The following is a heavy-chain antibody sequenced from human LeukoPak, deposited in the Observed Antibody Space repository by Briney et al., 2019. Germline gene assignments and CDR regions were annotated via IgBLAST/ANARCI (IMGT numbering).Heavy chain of an antibody. D-gene: IGHD1-26*01. CDR2: ITSSGAYI. Sequence: GGSLRLSCAASGFTFNYYNMNWVRQAPGKALEWVSSITSSGAYIFYADSVRGRFTISRDNARDSLYLQMNSLGPEDTAVYYCARDPYSGNYGNYYYYYMDVWGKGTTVTISS. J-gene: IGHJ6*03. V-gene: IGHV3-21*01. CDR1: GFTFNYYN. CDR3: ARDPYSGNYGNYYYYYMDV.